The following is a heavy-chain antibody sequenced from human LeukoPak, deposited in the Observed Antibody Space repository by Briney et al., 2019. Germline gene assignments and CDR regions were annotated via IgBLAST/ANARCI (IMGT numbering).Heavy chain of an antibody. CDR1: GFTSSSYG. V-gene: IGHV3-33*06. CDR3: AKSDILYDSSGYFGY. CDR2: IWYDGSNK. Sequence: PGRSLRLSCAASGFTSSSYGMHWVRQAPGKGLEWVAVIWYDGSNKYYADSVKGRFTISRDNSKNTLYLQMNSLRAEDTAVYYCAKSDILYDSSGYFGYWGQGTLVTVSS. J-gene: IGHJ4*02. D-gene: IGHD3-22*01.